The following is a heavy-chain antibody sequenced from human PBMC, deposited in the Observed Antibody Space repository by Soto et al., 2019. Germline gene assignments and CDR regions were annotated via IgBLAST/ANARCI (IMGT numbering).Heavy chain of an antibody. Sequence: SVKVSCKASGGTFSSYAISWVRQAPGQGLEWLGGIIPIFGTANYAQKFQGRVTITADESTSTAYMELSSLRSEDTAVYYCARGRVDTAMVTRRYYYGMDVWGQGTTVTVSS. D-gene: IGHD5-18*01. J-gene: IGHJ6*02. V-gene: IGHV1-69*13. CDR1: GGTFSSYA. CDR3: ARGRVDTAMVTRRYYYGMDV. CDR2: IIPIFGTA.